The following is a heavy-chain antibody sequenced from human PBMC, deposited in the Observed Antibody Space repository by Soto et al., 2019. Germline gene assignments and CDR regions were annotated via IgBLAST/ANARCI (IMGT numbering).Heavy chain of an antibody. J-gene: IGHJ4*02. Sequence: QVHLLQSGAEVKKPGASVKVSCKASGYTFTDYHLHWVRQAPGQGLEWMGWINPYNGGTNSAQKFHDRLTLTRDTSIGTAYIELSSLRADDTAVYFCATEASISRGPTPLAYWGQGTLVTVSS. D-gene: IGHD3-3*01. V-gene: IGHV1-2*02. CDR1: GYTFTDYH. CDR2: INPYNGGT. CDR3: ATEASISRGPTPLAY.